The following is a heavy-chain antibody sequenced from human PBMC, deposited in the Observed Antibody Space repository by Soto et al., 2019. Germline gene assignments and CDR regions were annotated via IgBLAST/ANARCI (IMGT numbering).Heavy chain of an antibody. Sequence: QVQLQQWGAGPLRPLETLSLTCGVSGGSFSGYYWSWIRQSPGKGLEWIGEINDRGSINYNPSMKNRVSISVDTSKNHDSLSLRSVTAADTAVYYCARESHDILTGPPWVWYFDLWGRGTLVTVSS. D-gene: IGHD3-9*01. CDR3: ARESHDILTGPPWVWYFDL. J-gene: IGHJ2*01. V-gene: IGHV4-34*01. CDR2: INDRGSI. CDR1: GGSFSGYY.